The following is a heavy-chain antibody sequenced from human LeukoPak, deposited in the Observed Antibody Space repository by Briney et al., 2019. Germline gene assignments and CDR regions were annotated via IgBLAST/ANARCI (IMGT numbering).Heavy chain of an antibody. J-gene: IGHJ4*02. CDR1: GGSISSSSYY. CDR3: ARVVSSHVFDY. V-gene: IGHV4-61*01. Sequence: SETLSLTCTVSGGSISSSSYYWSWIRQPPGKGLEWIGYIYYSGSTNYNPSLKSRVTISVDTSKNQFSLELSSVTAADTAVYYCARVVSSHVFDYWGQGTLVTVSS. D-gene: IGHD6-13*01. CDR2: IYYSGST.